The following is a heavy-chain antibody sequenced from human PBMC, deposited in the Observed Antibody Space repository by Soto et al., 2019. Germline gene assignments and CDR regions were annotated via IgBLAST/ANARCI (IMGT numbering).Heavy chain of an antibody. Sequence: QITLKESGPTLVKPTQTLTLTCTFSGFSLTRGVAVGWMRQPPGKGLEWLALIYWDDDERYSPSLKSRLTITKDTSKNQVVLTMTNLGPVDTGTYYCVRDSYGSGYGMDVWGQGTTVTVSS. CDR1: GFSLTRGVA. CDR3: VRDSYGSGYGMDV. CDR2: IYWDDDE. J-gene: IGHJ6*02. D-gene: IGHD3-10*01. V-gene: IGHV2-5*04.